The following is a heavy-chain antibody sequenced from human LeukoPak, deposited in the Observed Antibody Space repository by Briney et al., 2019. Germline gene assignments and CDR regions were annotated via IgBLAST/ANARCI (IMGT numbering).Heavy chain of an antibody. J-gene: IGHJ4*02. CDR2: IYDSGST. D-gene: IGHD3-22*01. CDR3: ATDSGGYRSKLDY. Sequence: LSQTLSLTCTVSGGSISSGGKYWSWIRQHPGKGLEWIGYIYDSGSTYYNPSLKSRVTISGDTSKNQFSLQLSSVTAADTAVYYCATDSGGYRSKLDYWGQGTLVTVSS. V-gene: IGHV4-31*03. CDR1: GGSISSGGKY.